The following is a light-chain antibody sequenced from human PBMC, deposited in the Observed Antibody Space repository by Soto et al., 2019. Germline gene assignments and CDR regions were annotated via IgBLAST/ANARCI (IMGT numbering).Light chain of an antibody. J-gene: IGKJ1*01. Sequence: EVGWTQSPGTVSLSPGERATLSCRASQSVTSNYLAWYQQKPGQAPRLLIYAASSRATGTPDRFSGSGSGTDFTLSISRLEPEDFAVYYCHQYGSSITWTFGQGTKVEIK. CDR2: AAS. V-gene: IGKV3-20*01. CDR3: HQYGSSITWT. CDR1: QSVTSNY.